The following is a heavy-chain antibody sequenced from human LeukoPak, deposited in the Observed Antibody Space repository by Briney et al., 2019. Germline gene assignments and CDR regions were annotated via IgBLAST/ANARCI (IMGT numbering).Heavy chain of an antibody. D-gene: IGHD3-10*01. CDR2: ICGIDTNT. V-gene: IGHV3-23*01. Sequence: GGSLRVSCAASGFTFGSFTMSWVRQAPGRRLEWGSAICGIDTNTYYAESVRGRFTISRDNSHNTLFLRMNGLRAAHTAVYYCAKAGFYYGSGNMSPLGIGYFTMDVWGQGTTVTVSS. CDR3: AKAGFYYGSGNMSPLGIGYFTMDV. CDR1: GFTFGSFT. J-gene: IGHJ6*02.